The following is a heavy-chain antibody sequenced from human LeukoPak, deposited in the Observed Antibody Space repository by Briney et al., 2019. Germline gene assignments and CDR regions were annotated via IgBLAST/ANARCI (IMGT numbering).Heavy chain of an antibody. CDR1: GFAFDEHG. CDR2: INWSGGST. J-gene: IGHJ4*02. Sequence: PGGSLRLSCTASGFAFDEHGMSWVRQVPGKGLEWVSGINWSGGSTGYADPLRGRFTISRDNAKNSLYLQMGSLRAEDTALYYCARAPITSPFYFDYWGQGTLDTVSS. D-gene: IGHD2-2*01. CDR3: ARAPITSPFYFDY. V-gene: IGHV3-20*04.